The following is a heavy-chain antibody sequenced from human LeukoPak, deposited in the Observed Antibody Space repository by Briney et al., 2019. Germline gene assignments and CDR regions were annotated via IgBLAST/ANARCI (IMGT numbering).Heavy chain of an antibody. CDR1: GGSISGYY. D-gene: IGHD3-22*01. J-gene: IGHJ6*03. V-gene: IGHV4-34*01. CDR2: IHYSGGT. Sequence: SETLSLTCAVYGGSISGYYWSWIRQPPGKGLEWVGEIHYSGGTSYNPSLKSRATISIDTSKNQFSLKLSSVTAAGTAVYYCAREKSEVITKSYYYYMDVWGKGTTVTVSS. CDR3: AREKSEVITKSYYYYMDV.